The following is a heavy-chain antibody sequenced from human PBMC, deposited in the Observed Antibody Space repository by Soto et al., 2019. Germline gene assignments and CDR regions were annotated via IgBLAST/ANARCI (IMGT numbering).Heavy chain of an antibody. CDR1: GFTFSSYS. J-gene: IGHJ4*02. Sequence: EVQLVESGGGLVKPGGSLRLSCAASGFTFSSYSMNWVRQALGKGLEWVSSISSSSSYIYYADSVKGRFTISRDNAKNSLYLQMNSLRAEDTAVYYCARDNDFWSSPIDYWGQGTLVTVSS. CDR2: ISSSSSYI. CDR3: ARDNDFWSSPIDY. V-gene: IGHV3-21*01. D-gene: IGHD3-3*01.